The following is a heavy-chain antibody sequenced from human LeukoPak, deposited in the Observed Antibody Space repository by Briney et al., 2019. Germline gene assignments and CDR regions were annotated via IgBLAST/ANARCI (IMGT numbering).Heavy chain of an antibody. CDR2: ISGSGGRT. Sequence: GGSLRLSCAASGFTFSGYAMSWVRQAPGKGLEWVSAISGSGGRTYYADSVKGRFTISRDNSKNTLYLQMNSLRAEDTAVFYCAKERNPYSSSWYSLHYMDVWGKGTTVTVSS. J-gene: IGHJ6*03. CDR1: GFTFSGYA. V-gene: IGHV3-23*01. D-gene: IGHD6-13*01. CDR3: AKERNPYSSSWYSLHYMDV.